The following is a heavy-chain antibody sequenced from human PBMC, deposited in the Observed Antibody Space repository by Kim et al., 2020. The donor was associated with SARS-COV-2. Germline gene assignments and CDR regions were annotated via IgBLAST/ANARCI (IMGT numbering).Heavy chain of an antibody. CDR3: AKDRDSSGWYGFDY. CDR2: ISWDGGST. Sequence: GGSLRLSCAASGFTFDDYTMHWVRQAPGKGLEWVSLISWDGGSTYYADSVKGRFTISRDNSKNSLYLQMNSLRTEDTALYYCAKDRDSSGWYGFDYWGQGTLVTVSS. CDR1: GFTFDDYT. D-gene: IGHD6-19*01. J-gene: IGHJ4*02. V-gene: IGHV3-43*01.